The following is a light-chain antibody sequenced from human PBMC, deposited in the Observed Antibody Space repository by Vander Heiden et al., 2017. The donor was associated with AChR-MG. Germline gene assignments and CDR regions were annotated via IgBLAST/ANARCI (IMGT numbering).Light chain of an antibody. CDR3: QHFGT. J-gene: IGKJ1*01. Sequence: DIVMTQSPDSLAVSLGERATINCKSNQSVLHSSNNKNYLAGDQQKPGQPPKLRIYEASNRESGVHDRFSGSGSGTDFTRTSSSLQAEDVEGDDGQHFGTFGQGTKVEIK. CDR2: EAS. CDR1: QSVLHSSNNKNY. V-gene: IGKV4-1*01.